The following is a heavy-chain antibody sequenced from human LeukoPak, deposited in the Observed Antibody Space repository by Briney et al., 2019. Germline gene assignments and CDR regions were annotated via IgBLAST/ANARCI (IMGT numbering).Heavy chain of an antibody. CDR3: AADLSNPRMGASYLDS. CDR2: IIVGSGAT. D-gene: IGHD3-16*01. Sequence: ASVKVSCKASGFASTNFAVQWVRQARGQRLEWIGWIIVGSGATKCAQDFQERVTITRDLSTSTLYMELRSLTSEDTAVYYCAADLSNPRMGASYLDSWGQGTLVTVSS. V-gene: IGHV1-58*01. CDR1: GFASTNFA. J-gene: IGHJ4*02.